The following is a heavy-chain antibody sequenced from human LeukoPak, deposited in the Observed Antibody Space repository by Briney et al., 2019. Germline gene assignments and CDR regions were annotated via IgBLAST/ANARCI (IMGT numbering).Heavy chain of an antibody. D-gene: IGHD3-3*01. CDR3: AKDRGTYYDFWSGYELDY. CDR1: GFTFSSYA. V-gene: IGHV3-23*01. CDR2: ISGSGGST. Sequence: GGSLRLSCAASGFTFSSYAMSWVRQAPGKGLEWVSAISGSGGSTYYADSVKGRFTISRDNSKNTLYLQMNSLRAEDTAVYYCAKDRGTYYDFWSGYELDYWGQGTLVTVSS. J-gene: IGHJ4*02.